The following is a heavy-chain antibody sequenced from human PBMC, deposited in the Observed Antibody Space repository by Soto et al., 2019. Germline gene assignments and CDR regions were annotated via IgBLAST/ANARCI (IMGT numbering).Heavy chain of an antibody. J-gene: IGHJ4*02. Sequence: QVQLQESGPGLVKPSQTLSVTCTVSGGSISSGGSYWSWIRQHPGKGLEWIGYIHYSGTTYYNPSLKSRVTISIDTSKKQFSLKLSSVIAADTAVYYCARDRDSYGFHDYWGQGTLVTVSS. CDR1: GGSISSGGSY. V-gene: IGHV4-31*03. CDR2: IHYSGTT. CDR3: ARDRDSYGFHDY. D-gene: IGHD5-18*01.